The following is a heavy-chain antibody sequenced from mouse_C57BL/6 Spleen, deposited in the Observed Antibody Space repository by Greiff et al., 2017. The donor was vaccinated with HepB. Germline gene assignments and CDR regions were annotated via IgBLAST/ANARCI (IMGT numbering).Heavy chain of an antibody. D-gene: IGHD1-1*01. CDR2: IYPGSGST. CDR3: AKGLYYYGSSYVGAMDY. Sequence: QVQLQQPGAELVKPGASVKMSCKASGYTFTSYWITWVKQRPGQGLAWIGDIYPGSGSTNYNEKFKSKATLTVDTSSSTAYMQLSSLTSEDSAVYYGAKGLYYYGSSYVGAMDYWGQGTSVTVSS. V-gene: IGHV1-55*01. J-gene: IGHJ4*01. CDR1: GYTFTSYW.